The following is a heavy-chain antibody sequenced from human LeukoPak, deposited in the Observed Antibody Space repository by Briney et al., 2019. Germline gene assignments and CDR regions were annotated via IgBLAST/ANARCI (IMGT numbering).Heavy chain of an antibody. CDR2: IYYSGST. V-gene: IGHV4-39*01. J-gene: IGHJ6*02. CDR3: ARHAPSSSWYPYYYYGMDV. CDR1: GGSISSSSYY. Sequence: SGTLSLTCTVSGGSISSSSYYWGWIRQPPGKGLEWIGSIYYSGSTYYNPSLKSRVTISVDTSKNQFSLKLSSVTAADTAVYYCARHAPSSSWYPYYYYGMDVWGQGTTVTVSS. D-gene: IGHD6-13*01.